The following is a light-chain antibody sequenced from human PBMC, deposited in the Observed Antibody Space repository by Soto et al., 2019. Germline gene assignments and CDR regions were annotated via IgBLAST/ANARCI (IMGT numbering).Light chain of an antibody. J-gene: IGKJ2*01. CDR3: QQSYSTPPNT. V-gene: IGKV1-39*01. CDR1: QSIRSW. Sequence: IQLTQSPSSLSASVGDRVTITCRASQSIRSWLAWYQQKPGKAPKLLIYDAYSLESGVPSRFSGSGSGTDFTLTISSLQPEDFATYYCQQSYSTPPNTFGQGTKVDIK. CDR2: DAY.